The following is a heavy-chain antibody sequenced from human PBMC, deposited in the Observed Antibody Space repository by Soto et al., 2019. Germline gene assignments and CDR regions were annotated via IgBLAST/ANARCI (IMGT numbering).Heavy chain of an antibody. D-gene: IGHD2-2*01. J-gene: IGHJ5*02. Sequence: SETLSLTCTVSGGSIGSGGYYWSWIRQHPGKGLEWIGYIYYSGSTYYNPSLKSRVTISVDTSKNQFSLKLSSVTAADTAVYYCARDIVVVPAATLPYNWFDPWGQGTLVTVSS. CDR3: ARDIVVVPAATLPYNWFDP. V-gene: IGHV4-31*03. CDR2: IYYSGST. CDR1: GGSIGSGGYY.